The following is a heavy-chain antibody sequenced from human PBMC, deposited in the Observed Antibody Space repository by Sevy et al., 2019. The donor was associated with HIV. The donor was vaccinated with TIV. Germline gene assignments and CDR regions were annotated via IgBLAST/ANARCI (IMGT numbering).Heavy chain of an antibody. V-gene: IGHV1-69*13. CDR1: GGPFNSNA. CDR3: ARGATYLPKFFES. Sequence: ASVKVSCKASGGPFNSNAITWVRQAPGQGLEWMGGISPIFRTTYYAQKFQGRVTISADELATTAYMELSSLRSEDTAVYYCARGATYLPKFFESWGQGTLVTVSS. D-gene: IGHD1-26*01. J-gene: IGHJ4*02. CDR2: ISPIFRTT.